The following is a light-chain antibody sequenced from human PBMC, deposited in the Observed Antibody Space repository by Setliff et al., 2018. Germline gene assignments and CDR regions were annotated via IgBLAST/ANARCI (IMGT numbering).Light chain of an antibody. CDR1: SSDVGGYNY. J-gene: IGLJ1*01. CDR3: SSYTSSSTSYV. CDR2: DVS. V-gene: IGLV2-14*03. Sequence: QSALTQPRSVSGSPGQSVTISCTGTSSDVGGYNYVSWYQQHPGKAPKVMIYDVSNRPSGVSNRFSGSKSGNTASLTISGLQAEDEADYYCSSYTSSSTSYVFGTGTKVTVL.